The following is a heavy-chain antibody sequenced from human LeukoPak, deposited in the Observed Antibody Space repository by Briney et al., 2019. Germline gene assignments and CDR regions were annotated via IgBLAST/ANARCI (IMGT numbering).Heavy chain of an antibody. Sequence: ASVKVSCKASGYTFTSYGISWVRQAPGQGLEWMGWISAYNGNTNYAQKLQGRVTMTTDTPTSTAYMELRSLRSDDTAAYYCARATIHYDSSGYTLLDYYYYMDVWGKGTTVTISS. CDR3: ARATIHYDSSGYTLLDYYYYMDV. CDR1: GYTFTSYG. V-gene: IGHV1-18*01. CDR2: ISAYNGNT. D-gene: IGHD3-22*01. J-gene: IGHJ6*03.